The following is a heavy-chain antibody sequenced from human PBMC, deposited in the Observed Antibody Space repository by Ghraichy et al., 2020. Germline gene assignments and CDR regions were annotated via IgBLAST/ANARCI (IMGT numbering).Heavy chain of an antibody. CDR3: AKDSISAAPPNPLGS. CDR2: ISTRSAYI. CDR1: GFTFSDYS. Sequence: GGSLRLSCAASGFTFSDYSMTWVRQAPGRGLEWVSSISTRSAYIYYADSVKGRFTISRDNANNSLFLQMNSLRPDDTAMYYCAKDSISAAPPNPLGSWGQGTLVTVSS. V-gene: IGHV3-21*01. J-gene: IGHJ4*02. D-gene: IGHD2-2*01.